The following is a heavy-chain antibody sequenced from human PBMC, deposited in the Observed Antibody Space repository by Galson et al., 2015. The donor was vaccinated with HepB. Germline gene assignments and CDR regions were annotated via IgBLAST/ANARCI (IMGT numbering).Heavy chain of an antibody. V-gene: IGHV3-21*01. Sequence: SLRLSCAASGFAFSSSSMNWVRQAPGKGLDWVASISESGASIYYAGSLKGRFTISRDNAKNSLHLEMNSLRAEGTAVYYCARHGGGWIGGYNFDYWGRGTLVTVSS. J-gene: IGHJ4*02. CDR3: ARHGGGWIGGYNFDY. D-gene: IGHD3-10*01. CDR1: GFAFSSSS. CDR2: ISESGASI.